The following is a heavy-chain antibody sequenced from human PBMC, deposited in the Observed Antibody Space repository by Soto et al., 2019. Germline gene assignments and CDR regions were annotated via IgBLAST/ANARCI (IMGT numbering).Heavy chain of an antibody. V-gene: IGHV4-39*01. J-gene: IGHJ3*02. D-gene: IGHD3-16*01. CDR2: IYYRGST. CDR3: ARQTDDSYTFNASDI. Sequence: SETLSLTCPVSGGSITSNFYYWVWSPQPPVKGLQWIGNIYYRGSTNYNPSLKSPVTISVDTSKNQFSLKLSSVTAADTAVYYCARQTDDSYTFNASDIWGQGTMVT. CDR1: GGSITSNFYY.